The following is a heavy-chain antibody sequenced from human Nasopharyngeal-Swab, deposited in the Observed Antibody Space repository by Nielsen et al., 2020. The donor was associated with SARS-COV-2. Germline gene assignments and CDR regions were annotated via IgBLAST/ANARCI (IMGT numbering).Heavy chain of an antibody. CDR3: VRDDGRSWLLDK. CDR1: GYLLIHQA. V-gene: IGHV1-3*01. CDR2: ITAANGNT. Sequence: ASVKVSCKASGYLLIHQALHWVRQAPGQSFEWMGWITAANGNTEYSQNFHDRLTLTTDASANTAYMDLSGLTSEDTAIYYCVRDDGRSWLLDKWGQGTQVTVYS. J-gene: IGHJ4*02. D-gene: IGHD5-24*01.